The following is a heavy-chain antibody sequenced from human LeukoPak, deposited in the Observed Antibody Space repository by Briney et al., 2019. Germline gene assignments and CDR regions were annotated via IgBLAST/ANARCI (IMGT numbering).Heavy chain of an antibody. J-gene: IGHJ3*02. CDR3: AKGVDTATLHGAFDI. D-gene: IGHD5-18*01. CDR2: ISFDGSYK. V-gene: IGHV3-30*18. Sequence: GGSLRLSCAASGFTFSSYGMHCVRQAPGKGLEWVGVISFDGSYKYYADSVKGRFTISRDNSKNTLYLQMNSLRAEDTAVYYCAKGVDTATLHGAFDIWGQGTKVTVSS. CDR1: GFTFSSYG.